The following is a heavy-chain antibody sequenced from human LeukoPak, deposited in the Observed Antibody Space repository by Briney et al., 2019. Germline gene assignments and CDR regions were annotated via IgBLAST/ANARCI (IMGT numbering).Heavy chain of an antibody. CDR3: ARVPSGSLNYWFDP. Sequence: SVKVSCKASGGTFSRYASSRVRQAPGQGLEWMGGIIPIFGTANYAQKFQGRVTITADESTSTAYMELSSLRSEDTAVYYCARVPSGSLNYWFDPWGQGTLVTVSS. CDR2: IIPIFGTA. CDR1: GGTFSRYA. J-gene: IGHJ5*02. D-gene: IGHD2-15*01. V-gene: IGHV1-69*13.